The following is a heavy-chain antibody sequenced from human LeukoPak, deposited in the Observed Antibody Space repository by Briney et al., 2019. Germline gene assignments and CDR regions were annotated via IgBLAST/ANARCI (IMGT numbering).Heavy chain of an antibody. J-gene: IGHJ4*02. V-gene: IGHV3-23*01. CDR2: ISGSGGST. D-gene: IGHD3-10*01. CDR3: AKAWSYGSGSNDY. Sequence: SGGSLRLSCAASGFTFSSYSMNWVRQAPGKGLEWVSAISGSGGSTYYADSVKGRFTISRDNSKNTLYLQMNSLRAEDTAVYYCAKAWSYGSGSNDYWGQGTLVTVSS. CDR1: GFTFSSYS.